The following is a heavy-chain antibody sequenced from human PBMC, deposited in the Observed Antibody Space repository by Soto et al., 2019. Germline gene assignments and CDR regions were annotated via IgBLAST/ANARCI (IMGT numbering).Heavy chain of an antibody. Sequence: GASVKVSCKTAGYTFSSYGINWLRQAPGQGLEWMGWISTYNGDTHYAQNFQGRLTMTTDPLTSTAYLDLASLRSDDAAVYFCARDRLPGTGYSDFWGAGSRWFGPWGQGTLVTVSS. J-gene: IGHJ5*02. D-gene: IGHD3-3*01. CDR1: GYTFSSYG. CDR2: ISTYNGDT. CDR3: ARDRLPGTGYSDFWGAGSRWFGP. V-gene: IGHV1-18*04.